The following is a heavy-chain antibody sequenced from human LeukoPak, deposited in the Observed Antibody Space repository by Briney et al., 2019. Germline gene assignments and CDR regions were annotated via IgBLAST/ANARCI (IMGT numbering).Heavy chain of an antibody. CDR2: ISSDGSST. D-gene: IGHD6-13*01. V-gene: IGHV3-74*01. J-gene: IGHJ5*02. CDR1: GFTFSSYW. CDR3: ARDRAGSSSWYEGWFDP. Sequence: PGGSLRLSCAASGFTFSSYWMHWVRQAPGEGPVWVSRISSDGSSTAYADSVKGRFTISRDKSKNTLYLQMNSLRAEDTAVYYCARDRAGSSSWYEGWFDPWGQGTLVTVSS.